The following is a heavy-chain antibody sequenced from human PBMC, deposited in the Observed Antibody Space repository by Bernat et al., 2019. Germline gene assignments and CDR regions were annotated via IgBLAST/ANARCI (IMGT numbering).Heavy chain of an antibody. J-gene: IGHJ4*02. CDR1: GGSISSGGYS. D-gene: IGHD2-8*01. Sequence: QLQLQESGSGLVKPSQTLSLTCAVSGGSISSGGYSWSWIRQPPGKGLEWIGYIYHSGSTYYNPSLKSRVTISVDRSKNQFSLKLSSVTAADTAVYYCARDYCTNGVCYGGFDYWGQGTLVTVPS. CDR2: IYHSGST. CDR3: ARDYCTNGVCYGGFDY. V-gene: IGHV4-30-2*01.